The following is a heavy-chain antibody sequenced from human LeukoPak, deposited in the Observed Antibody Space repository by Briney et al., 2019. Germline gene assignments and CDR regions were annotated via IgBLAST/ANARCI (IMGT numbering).Heavy chain of an antibody. D-gene: IGHD2-21*02. CDR1: GGSISSYY. CDR3: ARGEGQAVSAFDY. J-gene: IGHJ4*02. CDR2: IHYSGST. Sequence: PSETLSLTCTVSGGSISSYYWNWIRQPPGKGLEWLGYIHYSGSTKYNPSLKSRVTISLDTAKNQFSLRLSSLTAADTAVYYCARGEGQAVSAFDYWGQGMLVTVSS. V-gene: IGHV4-59*01.